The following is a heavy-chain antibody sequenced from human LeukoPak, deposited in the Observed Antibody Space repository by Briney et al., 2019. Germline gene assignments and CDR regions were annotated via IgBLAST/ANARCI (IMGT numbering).Heavy chain of an antibody. J-gene: IGHJ4*02. Sequence: ASVKVSCKASGYTFTGYYMHWVRQAPGQGLEWMGWINPNSGGANYAQKFQGWVTMTRDTSISTAYMELSRLRSEDTAVYYCARAPYQLPDYWGQGTLVTVSS. CDR2: INPNSGGA. V-gene: IGHV1-2*04. CDR1: GYTFTGYY. D-gene: IGHD2-2*01. CDR3: ARAPYQLPDY.